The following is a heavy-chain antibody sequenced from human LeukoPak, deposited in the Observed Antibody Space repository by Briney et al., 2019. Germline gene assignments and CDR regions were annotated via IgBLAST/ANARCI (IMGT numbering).Heavy chain of an antibody. CDR2: ISGSGGST. D-gene: IGHD1-1*01. Sequence: PGGSLRLSCAASGFTFSSYAMSWVRQSPGKGLEWVSAISGSGGSTYYADSVKGRFTISRDNSKNTLYLQMNSLRAEVTAVYYCAKCTRLQLDYWGQGTLVTVSS. CDR3: AKCTRLQLDY. CDR1: GFTFSSYA. J-gene: IGHJ4*02. V-gene: IGHV3-23*01.